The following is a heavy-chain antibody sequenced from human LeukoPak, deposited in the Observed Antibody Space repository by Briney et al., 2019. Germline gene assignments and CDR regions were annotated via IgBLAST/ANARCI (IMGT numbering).Heavy chain of an antibody. Sequence: ASVKVSCKPSRYTFTAYYMHWVRQAPGQGLEWRGGINPNSGGTNYAQKVQGRVTMTRDTSISTAYMELSRLRSDDTAVYYCARGGGDIAAAGTGGLYYFDYWGQGTLVTVSS. D-gene: IGHD6-13*01. J-gene: IGHJ4*02. CDR2: INPNSGGT. V-gene: IGHV1-2*02. CDR1: RYTFTAYY. CDR3: ARGGGDIAAAGTGGLYYFDY.